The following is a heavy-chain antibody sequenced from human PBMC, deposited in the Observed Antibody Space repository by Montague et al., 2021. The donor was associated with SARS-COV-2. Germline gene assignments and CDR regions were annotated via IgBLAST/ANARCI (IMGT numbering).Heavy chain of an antibody. CDR2: IHTSGST. D-gene: IGHD3-3*01. V-gene: IGHV4-4*07. J-gene: IGHJ6*02. CDR3: ASGKYYDFWSGYYSHDYVSGMDV. Sequence: SETLSLTCTVSGGSISSYYWSWSRQSAGKGLEWIGRIHTSGSTDXNPSLNSRVTMSVDTSTNQFSLKLSSVTAADTAVYYCASGKYYDFWSGYYSHDYVSGMDVWGQGTTVTVSS. CDR1: GGSISSYY.